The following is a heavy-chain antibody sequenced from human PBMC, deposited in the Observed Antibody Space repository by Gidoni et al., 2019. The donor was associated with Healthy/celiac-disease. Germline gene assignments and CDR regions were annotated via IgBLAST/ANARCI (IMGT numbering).Heavy chain of an antibody. D-gene: IGHD2-21*02. V-gene: IGHV3-33*01. J-gene: IGHJ6*02. Sequence: QVQLVESGGGVVQPGRSLRLSCAASGFTLISYGLHWVRQAPGKGLEWVAGIWYDGSNKYYADSVKGRFTISRDNSKNTLYLQMNSLRAEDTAVYYCARDGDNCGGDCYSYYYYYYGMDVWGQGTTVTVSS. CDR3: ARDGDNCGGDCYSYYYYYYGMDV. CDR1: GFTLISYG. CDR2: IWYDGSNK.